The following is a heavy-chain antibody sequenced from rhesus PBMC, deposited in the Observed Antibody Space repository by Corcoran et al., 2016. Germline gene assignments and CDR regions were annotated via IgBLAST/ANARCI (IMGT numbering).Heavy chain of an antibody. CDR1: GGSISSSNW. V-gene: IGHV4-65*01. D-gene: IGHD4-29*01. CDR2: IYGSGSST. Sequence: QVQLQESGPGLVKPSETLSLTCAVSGGSISSSNWWRWIRQPPGKGLEWIGYIYGSGSSTNYNPSLKSRVTLSVDTSKNQLSLKLSSVTAADTAVYYCASPLRSIDYWGQGVLVTVSS. CDR3: ASPLRSIDY. J-gene: IGHJ4*01.